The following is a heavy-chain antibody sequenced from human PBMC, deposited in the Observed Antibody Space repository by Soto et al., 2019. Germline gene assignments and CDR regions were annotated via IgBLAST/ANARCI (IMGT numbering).Heavy chain of an antibody. Sequence: EVQLVESGGGLVQPGGSLRLSCAASGFTFSDHYVDWVRQAPGKGLAWVARIRNKANSYSTEYAASAKGRFTISRDDSKNLGYLQRSSLKTEDTAVYYCARIRLGSYDLKYFDYWGQGTLVTVSS. CDR2: IRNKANSYST. D-gene: IGHD1-26*01. V-gene: IGHV3-72*01. CDR1: GFTFSDHY. CDR3: ARIRLGSYDLKYFDY. J-gene: IGHJ4*02.